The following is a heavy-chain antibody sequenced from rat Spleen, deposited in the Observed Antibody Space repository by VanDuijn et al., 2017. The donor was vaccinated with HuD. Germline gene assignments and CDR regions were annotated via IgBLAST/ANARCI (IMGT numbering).Heavy chain of an antibody. CDR2: ISTGGGNT. Sequence: EVQLVESDGGLVQPGRSLKLSCAASGFTFSDYYMAWVRQAPTKGLEWVASISTGGGNTYDRDSVKGRFTISRDNAKRTLFLQMDSLTSDDTATYHCVGAGYLRDWYFDFWGPGTMVTVSS. V-gene: IGHV5-25*01. CDR1: GFTFSDYY. D-gene: IGHD2-2*01. CDR3: VGAGYLRDWYFDF. J-gene: IGHJ1*01.